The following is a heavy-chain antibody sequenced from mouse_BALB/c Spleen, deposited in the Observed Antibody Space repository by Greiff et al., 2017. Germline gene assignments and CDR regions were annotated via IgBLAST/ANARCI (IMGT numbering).Heavy chain of an antibody. CDR2: INPSTGYT. V-gene: IGHV1-7*01. CDR3: ASGSSWFAY. J-gene: IGHJ3*01. CDR1: GYTFTSYW. Sequence: VQLVESGAELAKPGASVKMSCKASGYTFTSYWMHWVKQRPGQGLEWIGYINPSTGYTEYNQKFKDKATLTADKSSSTAYMQLSSLTSEDSAVYYCASGSSWFAYWGQGTLVTVSA. D-gene: IGHD1-1*01.